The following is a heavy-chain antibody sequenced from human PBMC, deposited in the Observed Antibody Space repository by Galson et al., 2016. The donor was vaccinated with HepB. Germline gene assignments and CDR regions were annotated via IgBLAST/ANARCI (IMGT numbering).Heavy chain of an antibody. V-gene: IGHV3-23*01. J-gene: IGHJ2*01. CDR3: AKGEAGTTSGGWYFDL. D-gene: IGHD1-7*01. CDR1: GFTFSSYA. CDR2: ISYRGFST. Sequence: SLRLSCAASGFTFSSYAMSWVRQAPGKGLEWVSSISYRGFSTYYADSVKGRFTMSTDNSNNARYLQMNSLRVEDTAVYYFAKGEAGTTSGGWYFDLWCRGTLVTVSS.